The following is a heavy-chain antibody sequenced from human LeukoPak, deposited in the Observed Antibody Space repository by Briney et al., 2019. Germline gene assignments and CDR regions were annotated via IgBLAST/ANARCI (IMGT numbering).Heavy chain of an antibody. Sequence: ASVKVPCKASGYTFTSYYMHWVRQAPGQGLEWMGIINPSGGSTSYAQKFQGRVTMTRDTSTSTVYMELSSLRSEDTAVYYCAREANYYDSSGYRSGVVDIWGQGTMVTVSS. J-gene: IGHJ3*02. CDR3: AREANYYDSSGYRSGVVDI. D-gene: IGHD3-22*01. CDR2: INPSGGST. CDR1: GYTFTSYY. V-gene: IGHV1-46*01.